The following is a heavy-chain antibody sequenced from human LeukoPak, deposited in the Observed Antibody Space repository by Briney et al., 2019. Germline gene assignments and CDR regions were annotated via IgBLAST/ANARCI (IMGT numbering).Heavy chain of an antibody. D-gene: IGHD4-23*01. V-gene: IGHV1-18*01. Sequence: GPSVKVSCKASGYTFTSYGISWVRQAPGQGLEWMGWISAYSGNTNYAQKLQSRVTMTTDTSTSTAYMELRSLRSDDTAVYYCAREDTVVTYFDYWGQGTLVTVSS. J-gene: IGHJ4*02. CDR1: GYTFTSYG. CDR3: AREDTVVTYFDY. CDR2: ISAYSGNT.